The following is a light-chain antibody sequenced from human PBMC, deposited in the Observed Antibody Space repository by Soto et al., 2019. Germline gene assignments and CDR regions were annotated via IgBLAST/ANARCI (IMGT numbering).Light chain of an antibody. V-gene: IGLV2-14*01. CDR3: TSYTSSTTLDVV. Sequence: QSALTQPASVSGSPGQSITISCTGTSSDVGGYNYVSWYQHHPGKAPKLMIYEVNNRPSGVSNRFSGSKSGNTASLTISGLQAEDEADYYCTSYTSSTTLDVVFGGGTKVTVL. CDR2: EVN. J-gene: IGLJ2*01. CDR1: SSDVGGYNY.